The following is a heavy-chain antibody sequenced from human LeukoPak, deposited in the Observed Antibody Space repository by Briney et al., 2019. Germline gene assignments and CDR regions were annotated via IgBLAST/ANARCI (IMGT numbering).Heavy chain of an antibody. CDR3: ATAGIAALQVMNY. V-gene: IGHV1-69*13. J-gene: IGHJ4*02. D-gene: IGHD6-6*01. CDR1: GGTFSSYA. Sequence: GASVKVSCKASGGTFSSYAISWVRQAPGQGLEWMGGIIPIFGTANYAQKFQGRVAITADESTSTAYMELRSLRSDDTAVYYCATAGIAALQVMNYWGQGTLVTVSS. CDR2: IIPIFGTA.